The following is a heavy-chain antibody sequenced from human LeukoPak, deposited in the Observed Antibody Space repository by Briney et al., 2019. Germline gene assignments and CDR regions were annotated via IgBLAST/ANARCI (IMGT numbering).Heavy chain of an antibody. D-gene: IGHD3-10*01. Sequence: GGSLRLSCAASGFTVISNYMSWVRQAPGKGLEWVSLIYSGGSTYYADSVRGRFTISRDNSKNTLCLQMNSLRAEDTAVYYCTKSWVRGGHFDYWGQGTLVTVSS. CDR1: GFTVISNY. V-gene: IGHV3-53*01. CDR3: TKSWVRGGHFDY. J-gene: IGHJ4*02. CDR2: IYSGGST.